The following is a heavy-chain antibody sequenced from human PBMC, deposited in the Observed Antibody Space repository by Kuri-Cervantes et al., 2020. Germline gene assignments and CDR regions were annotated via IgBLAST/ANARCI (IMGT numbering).Heavy chain of an antibody. D-gene: IGHD2-15*01. V-gene: IGHV3-30-3*01. J-gene: IGHJ4*02. CDR3: ARGSRYSRLNYFDY. Sequence: SCKASGGTFSSYAISWVRQAPGKGLEWVAVISYDGSNKYYADSVKGRFTISRDNSKNTLYLQMNSLRAEDTAVYYCARGSRYSRLNYFDYWGQGTLVTVSS. CDR2: ISYDGSNK. CDR1: GGTFSSYA.